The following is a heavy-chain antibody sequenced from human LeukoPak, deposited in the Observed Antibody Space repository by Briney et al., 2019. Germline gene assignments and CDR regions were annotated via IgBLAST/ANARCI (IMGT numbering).Heavy chain of an antibody. CDR3: ARHGYTASHYFLDF. D-gene: IGHD3-16*01. CDR2: IYTTGKT. J-gene: IGHJ4*02. V-gene: IGHV4-4*07. CDR1: SGSINSYY. Sequence: SETLFLTCTVSSGSINSYYWGWVRQPAGRGLEWIGRIYTTGKTDYNPSLKSRLTRSVDTSKRQFSLNLMSVTAADTAIYFCARHGYTASHYFLDFWSQGTLVTVSS.